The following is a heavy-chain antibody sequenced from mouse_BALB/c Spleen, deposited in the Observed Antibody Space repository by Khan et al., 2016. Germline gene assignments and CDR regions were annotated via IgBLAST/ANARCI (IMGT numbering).Heavy chain of an antibody. D-gene: IGHD2-14*01. J-gene: IGHJ3*01. Sequence: EVQLQESGPSLVKPSQTLSLTCSVTGDSITSGYWNWIRKFPGNKLEYMGYISYSGNTYYNPFLKSRISITRDTSKNQHYLQLISVTTEDTATYXCASSNRNDAWFAYWGQGTLVTVSA. CDR3: ASSNRNDAWFAY. CDR2: ISYSGNT. CDR1: GDSITSGY. V-gene: IGHV3-8*02.